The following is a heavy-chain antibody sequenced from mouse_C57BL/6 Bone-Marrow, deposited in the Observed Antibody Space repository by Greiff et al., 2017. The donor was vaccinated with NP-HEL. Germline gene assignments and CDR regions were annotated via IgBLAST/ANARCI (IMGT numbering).Heavy chain of an antibody. V-gene: IGHV1-15*01. CDR3: TRPYYSNWGFAY. J-gene: IGHJ3*01. CDR2: IDPETGGT. Sequence: QVHVKQSGAELVRPGASVTLSCKASGYTFTDYEMHWVKQTPVHGLEWIGAIDPETGGTAYNQKFKGKAILTADKSSSTAYMELRSLTSEDSAVYYCTRPYYSNWGFAYWGQGTLVTVSA. D-gene: IGHD2-5*01. CDR1: GYTFTDYE.